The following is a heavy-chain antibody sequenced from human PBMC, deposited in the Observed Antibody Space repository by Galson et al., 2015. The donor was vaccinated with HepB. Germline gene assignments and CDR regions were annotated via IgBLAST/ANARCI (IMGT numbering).Heavy chain of an antibody. D-gene: IGHD3-10*01. CDR1: GFTFSSYG. J-gene: IGHJ4*02. CDR3: AKEGGRRFGELWGLDY. CDR2: IRYDGSNK. Sequence: SLRLSCAASGFTFSSYGMHWVRQAPGKGLEWVAFIRYDGSNKYYADSVKGRFTISRDNSKNTLYLQMNSLRAEDTAVYYCAKEGGRRFGELWGLDYWGQGTLVTVSS. V-gene: IGHV3-30*02.